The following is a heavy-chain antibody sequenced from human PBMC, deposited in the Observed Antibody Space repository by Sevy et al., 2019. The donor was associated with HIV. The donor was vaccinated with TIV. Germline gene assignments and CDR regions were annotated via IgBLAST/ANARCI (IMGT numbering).Heavy chain of an antibody. J-gene: IGHJ6*02. CDR2: ISWNSADI. D-gene: IGHD6-13*01. Sequence: GGSLRLSCAASNLTFEDYAMHWVRRAPGKGLEWVSGISWNSADIGFAASVKGRFTISRDNAKSSVYLQINSLTPEDTGVYYCAKGQQLITQSGSYFYYGMNVWGQGTTVTVSS. CDR3: AKGQQLITQSGSYFYYGMNV. CDR1: NLTFEDYA. V-gene: IGHV3-9*01.